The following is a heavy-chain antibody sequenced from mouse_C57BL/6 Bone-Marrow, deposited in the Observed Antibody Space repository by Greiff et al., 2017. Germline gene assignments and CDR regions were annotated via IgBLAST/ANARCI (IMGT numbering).Heavy chain of an antibody. CDR1: GYSFTDYN. J-gene: IGHJ4*01. Sequence: EFQLQQSGPELVKPGASVKISCTASGYSFTDYNMNWVKQSNGKSLEWIGLINPNYGTTSYHQKFKGKATLTVYQSSSPANMPLNSLTSEDSAVYYCARGYDYDYAMDYGGQGTSVTVSS. V-gene: IGHV1-39*01. CDR2: INPNYGTT. CDR3: ARGYDYDYAMDY. D-gene: IGHD2-4*01.